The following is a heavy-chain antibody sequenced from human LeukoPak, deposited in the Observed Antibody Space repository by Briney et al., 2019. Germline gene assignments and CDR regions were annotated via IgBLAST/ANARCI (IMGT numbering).Heavy chain of an antibody. V-gene: IGHV3-21*01. CDR2: ISSSSSYI. CDR3: ARDMGRLRFLEWLGLYYFDY. J-gene: IGHJ4*02. D-gene: IGHD3-3*01. Sequence: PGGSLRLSCAASGFTFSSYSMNWVRQAPGKGLEWVSSISSSSSYIYYADSVKGRFTISRDNAKNSLYLQMNSLRAEDTAVYYCARDMGRLRFLEWLGLYYFDYWGQGTLVTVSS. CDR1: GFTFSSYS.